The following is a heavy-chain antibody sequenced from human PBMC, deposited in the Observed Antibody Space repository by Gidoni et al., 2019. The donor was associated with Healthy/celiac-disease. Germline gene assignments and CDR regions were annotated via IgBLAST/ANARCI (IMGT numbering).Heavy chain of an antibody. D-gene: IGHD6-19*01. CDR1: GYIFTSYY. Sequence: QVQLVQPGAEVKKPAASGKVSCKASGYIFTSYYLHWVRQAPGQGLEWMGVSNPGGGSTSYAQKFQGRVTMTRDTSTSTVYMELSSLRSEDTAVYYCAREVIAVAGSRDYYGMDVWGQGTTVTVSS. CDR3: AREVIAVAGSRDYYGMDV. V-gene: IGHV1-46*03. J-gene: IGHJ6*02. CDR2: SNPGGGST.